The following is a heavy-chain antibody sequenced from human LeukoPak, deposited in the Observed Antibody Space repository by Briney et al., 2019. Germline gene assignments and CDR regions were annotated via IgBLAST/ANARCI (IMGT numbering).Heavy chain of an antibody. J-gene: IGHJ3*02. D-gene: IGHD6-13*01. CDR2: IWYDGSNK. CDR1: GFTFSSYG. V-gene: IGHV3-33*01. CDR3: ARDVSSWSDDAFDI. Sequence: PGGSLRLSCAASGFTFSSYGMHWVRQAPGKGLEWVAVIWYDGSNKYYADSVKGRFTISRDNSKNTLYLQMNSLRAEDTAVYYCARDVSSWSDDAFDIWGQGTMVTVSS.